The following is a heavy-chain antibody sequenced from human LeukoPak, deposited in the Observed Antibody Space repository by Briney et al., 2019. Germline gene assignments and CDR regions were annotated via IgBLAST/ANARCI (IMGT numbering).Heavy chain of an antibody. CDR3: ARDEEDCSSTSCLNWFDP. D-gene: IGHD2-2*01. J-gene: IGHJ5*02. Sequence: SETLSLTCTVSGGSISSSSYYWGWIRQPPGKGLEWIGSIYYSGSTYYNPSLKSRVTISVDTSKNQFSLKLSSVTAADTAVYYCARDEEDCSSTSCLNWFDPWGQGTLVTVSS. V-gene: IGHV4-39*07. CDR1: GGSISSSSYY. CDR2: IYYSGST.